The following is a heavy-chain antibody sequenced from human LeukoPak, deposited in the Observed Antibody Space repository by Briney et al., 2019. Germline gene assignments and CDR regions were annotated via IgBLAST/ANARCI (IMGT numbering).Heavy chain of an antibody. D-gene: IGHD2-2*01. CDR3: ARHGIECSSTNCYWATVRY. J-gene: IGHJ4*02. CDR1: GYSISSGYY. V-gene: IGHV4-38-2*01. CDR2: IYHSGST. Sequence: PSETLSLTCAVSGYSISSGYYWGWIRQPPGKGLEWIGSIYHSGSTYYNPSLKSRVTISVDTSKNQFSLKLSSVTAVDTAVYNCARHGIECSSTNCYWATVRYWGQGTLVTVSS.